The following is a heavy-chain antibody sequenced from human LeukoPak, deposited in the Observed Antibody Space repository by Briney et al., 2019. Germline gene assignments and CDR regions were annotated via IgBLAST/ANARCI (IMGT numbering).Heavy chain of an antibody. V-gene: IGHV1-8*03. CDR3: ARGRERGESWLPPDWLDP. J-gene: IGHJ5*02. CDR1: GYTFTSYD. CDR2: MNPNSGNT. D-gene: IGHD5-24*01. Sequence: ASVKVSCKASGYTFTSYDINWVRQATGQGLEWMGWMNPNSGNTGYAQKFQGRVTITRNTSISTAYMELSSLRSEDTAVYYCARGRERGESWLPPDWLDPWGQGTLVTVSS.